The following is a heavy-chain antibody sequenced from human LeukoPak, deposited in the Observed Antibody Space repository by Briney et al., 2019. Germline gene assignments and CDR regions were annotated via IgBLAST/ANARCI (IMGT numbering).Heavy chain of an antibody. D-gene: IGHD6-13*01. J-gene: IGHJ5*02. CDR1: GGSISSSSYY. CDR2: IYYSGST. V-gene: IGHV4-39*01. Sequence: SETLSLTCTVSGGSISSSSYYWGWIRQPPGKGLEWIGSIYYSGSTYYNPSLKSRVTISVDTSKNQFSLKLSSVTAADMAVYYCAGQIAAAGTGWFDPWGQGTLVTVSS. CDR3: AGQIAAAGTGWFDP.